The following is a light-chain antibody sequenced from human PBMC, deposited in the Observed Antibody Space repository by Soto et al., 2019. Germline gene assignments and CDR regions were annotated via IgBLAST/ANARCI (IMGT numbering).Light chain of an antibody. Sequence: QSALTQPASVSGSPGQSITISCTGTSSDVGGYNYVSWFQHLPGKAPKLMIYGVTNRPSGVSDRFSGSKSGNAASLTISGLQAEDEADYYCSSYTSYTTLWVFGGGTKLTVL. CDR2: GVT. J-gene: IGLJ3*02. CDR3: SSYTSYTTLWV. CDR1: SSDVGGYNY. V-gene: IGLV2-14*01.